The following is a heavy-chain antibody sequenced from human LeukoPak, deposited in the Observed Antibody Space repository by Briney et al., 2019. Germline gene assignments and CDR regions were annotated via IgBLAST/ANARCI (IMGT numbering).Heavy chain of an antibody. V-gene: IGHV4-59*12. CDR2: IYSSGST. D-gene: IGHD6-19*01. CDR3: AGRFDTSGWVDY. J-gene: IGHJ4*02. Sequence: SSETLSLTCTVSGGSISGYYWSWIRQPPGKGLEWIGYIYSSGSTNSNPSLKSRVTISVDSSKNQFSLRLTSVTAADTAVYYCAGRFDTSGWVDYWGQGTLVTVSS. CDR1: GGSISGYY.